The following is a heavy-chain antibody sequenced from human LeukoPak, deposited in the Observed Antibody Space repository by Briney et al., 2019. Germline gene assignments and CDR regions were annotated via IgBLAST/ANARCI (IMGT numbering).Heavy chain of an antibody. CDR1: GYTFTGYY. V-gene: IGHV1-69*04. J-gene: IGHJ6*02. Sequence: ASVKVSCKASGYTFTGYYMHWVRQAPGQGLEWMGRIIPILGIANYAQKFQGRVTITADKSTSTAYMELSSLRSEDTAVYYCARAYGDSLYYGMDVWGQGTTVTVSS. D-gene: IGHD4-17*01. CDR3: ARAYGDSLYYGMDV. CDR2: IIPILGIA.